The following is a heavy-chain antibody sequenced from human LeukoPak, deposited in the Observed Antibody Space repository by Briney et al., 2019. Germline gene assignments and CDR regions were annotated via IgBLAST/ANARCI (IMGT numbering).Heavy chain of an antibody. D-gene: IGHD5-18*01. J-gene: IGHJ4*02. V-gene: IGHV4-59*01. CDR2: IYYSGST. CDR1: GGSISSYY. Sequence: SGTLSLTCAVSGGSISSYYWSWIRQPPGKGLEWIGHIYYSGSTNYNPSLKSRVTISIDTSKNQFSLRLSSVTAADTAVYYCARGAAGYSYGWGQGTLVTVSS. CDR3: ARGAAGYSYG.